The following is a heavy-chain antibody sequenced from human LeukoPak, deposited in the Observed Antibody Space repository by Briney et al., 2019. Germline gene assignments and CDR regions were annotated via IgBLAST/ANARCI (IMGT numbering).Heavy chain of an antibody. CDR3: AKGNLRGPPPNIDS. CDR2: ISGSDGST. D-gene: IGHD5/OR15-5a*01. V-gene: IGHV3-23*01. J-gene: IGHJ4*02. Sequence: PGGSLRLSCAASGFTFRNYAMAWVRQAPGKGLEWVSAISGSDGSTYYADSVKGRFTISRDNSKNTLYLQVNSLRAEDTAVYYCAKGNLRGPPPNIDSWGQGTLVTVSS. CDR1: GFTFRNYA.